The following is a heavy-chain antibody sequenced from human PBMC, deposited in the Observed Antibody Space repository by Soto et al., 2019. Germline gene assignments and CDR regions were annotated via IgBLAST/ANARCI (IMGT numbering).Heavy chain of an antibody. CDR2: TYYRSKWYN. CDR1: GDSVSSNSAA. CDR3: ARDALLRFLEWFSPYGMDV. V-gene: IGHV6-1*01. D-gene: IGHD3-3*01. Sequence: PSQTLSLTCAISGDSVSSNSAAWNWIRQSPSRGLEWLGRTYYRSKWYNDYAVSVKSRITINPDTSKNQFSLQLNSVTPEDTAVYYCARDALLRFLEWFSPYGMDVWGQGTTVTVS. J-gene: IGHJ6*02.